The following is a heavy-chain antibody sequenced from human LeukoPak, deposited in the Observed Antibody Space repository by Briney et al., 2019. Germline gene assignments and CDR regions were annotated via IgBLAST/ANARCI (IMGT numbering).Heavy chain of an antibody. V-gene: IGHV4-59*01. CDR1: GGSISSYY. CDR3: ARVRLRDKDYAIDY. Sequence: SETLSLTCTVSGGSISSYYWSWIRQPPGKGLEWIGYIYYSGSTNYNPSLKSRVTISVDTSKNQFSLKLSSVTAADTAVYYCARVRLRDKDYAIDYWGQGTLVTVSS. CDR2: IYYSGST. J-gene: IGHJ4*02. D-gene: IGHD4-17*01.